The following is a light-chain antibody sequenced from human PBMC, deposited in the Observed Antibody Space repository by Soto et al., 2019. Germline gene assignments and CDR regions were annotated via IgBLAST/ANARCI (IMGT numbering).Light chain of an antibody. CDR2: EVS. Sequence: QSALTQPASVSGSPGQSITISCTGTSSDVGGHNYVSWYQQHPGKAPKLMIYEVSNRPSGVSNRFSGSKSGNTVSLTISGLQAEDEADYYCSSYTSSSTPYVFGTGTKVTVL. CDR3: SSYTSSSTPYV. J-gene: IGLJ1*01. CDR1: SSDVGGHNY. V-gene: IGLV2-14*01.